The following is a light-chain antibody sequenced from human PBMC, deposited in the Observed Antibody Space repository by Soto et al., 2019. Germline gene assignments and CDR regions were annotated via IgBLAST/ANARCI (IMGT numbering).Light chain of an antibody. CDR2: SNN. J-gene: IGLJ3*02. CDR3: AAWDHRLNGWV. Sequence: QSVLTQPPSASGTPGQRVTISCSGSSSNIGSNTVNWYQQLPGTAPKLLMYSNNQRPSGVPDRFSGSKSGTSASLAISGLQSEDEADYDCAAWDHRLNGWVFGGGTKLTVL. CDR1: SSNIGSNT. V-gene: IGLV1-44*01.